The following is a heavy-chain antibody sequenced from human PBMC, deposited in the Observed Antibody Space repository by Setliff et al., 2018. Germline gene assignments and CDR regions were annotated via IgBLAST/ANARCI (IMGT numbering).Heavy chain of an antibody. V-gene: IGHV3-11*05. CDR2: IRSSNSYT. CDR3: ARENYYVSSGYYYGVDY. D-gene: IGHD3-22*01. CDR1: GFTFSDYY. J-gene: IGHJ4*02. Sequence: GGSLRLSCVVSGFTFSDYYMSWIRQAPGKGLEWASYIRSSNSYTNYADSVKGRFTNSRDNAKNSLYLQMNSLRAEDTAVYSCARENYYVSSGYYYGVDYWGQGTLGTVSS.